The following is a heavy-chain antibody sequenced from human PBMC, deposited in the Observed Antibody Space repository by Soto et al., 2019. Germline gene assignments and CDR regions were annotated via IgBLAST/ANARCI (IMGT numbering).Heavy chain of an antibody. Sequence: PSETLSLTCTVSGGSVISTSYSWNWIRQPPGKGLEWIGYIYYSGSTNYNPSLKSRVTISVDTSKNQFSLKLTSVTAADTAVYYCARDFGYCTNGVCYRYFDYWGQGTLVTVSS. J-gene: IGHJ4*02. CDR3: ARDFGYCTNGVCYRYFDY. CDR2: IYYSGST. V-gene: IGHV4-61*01. CDR1: GGSVISTSYS. D-gene: IGHD2-8*01.